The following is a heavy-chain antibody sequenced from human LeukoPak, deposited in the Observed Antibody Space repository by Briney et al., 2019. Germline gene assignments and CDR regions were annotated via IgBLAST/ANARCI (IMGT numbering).Heavy chain of an antibody. D-gene: IGHD1-1*01. CDR1: GYSFTSYW. CDR3: AREERGAFDI. Sequence: GESLKISCKGSGYSFTSYWIGWVRQVPGKGLEWMGIIYPSDADTRYSPSFQGRVTISADKSISTAYLQRSSLKSSDTAMYYCAREERGAFDIWGQGKMVTVSS. CDR2: IYPSDADT. V-gene: IGHV5-51*01. J-gene: IGHJ3*02.